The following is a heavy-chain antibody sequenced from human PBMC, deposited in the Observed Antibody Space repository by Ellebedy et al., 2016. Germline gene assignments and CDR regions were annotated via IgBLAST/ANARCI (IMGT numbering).Heavy chain of an antibody. D-gene: IGHD2-2*01. CDR1: GESLSYYY. J-gene: IGHJ4*02. CDR3: ARGAYAPRFDS. Sequence: SETLSLXXAVYGESLSYYYWTWIRQPPGKGLEWIGEVYYSGSTNYNPSLTSRVTISVDGFKSQFTLKLSSVTAADTAVYYCARGAYAPRFDSWGQGTPVTVSS. V-gene: IGHV4-34*01. CDR2: VYYSGST.